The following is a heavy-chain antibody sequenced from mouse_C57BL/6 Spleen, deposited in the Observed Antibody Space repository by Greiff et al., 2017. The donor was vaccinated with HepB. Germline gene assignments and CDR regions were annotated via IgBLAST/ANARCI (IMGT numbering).Heavy chain of an antibody. CDR1: GYTFTSYW. CDR2: IHPNSGST. CDR3: ARQSSGYPAWFAY. D-gene: IGHD3-2*02. V-gene: IGHV1-64*01. J-gene: IGHJ3*01. Sequence: QVQLQQPGAELVKPGASVKLSCKASGYTFTSYWMHWVKQRPGQGLEWIGMIHPNSGSTNYNEKFKSKATLTVDKSSSTAYMQLSSLTSEDSAVYYCARQSSGYPAWFAYWGQGTLVTVSA.